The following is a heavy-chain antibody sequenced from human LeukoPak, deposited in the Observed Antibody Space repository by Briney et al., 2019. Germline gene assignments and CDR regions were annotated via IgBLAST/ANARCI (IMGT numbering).Heavy chain of an antibody. V-gene: IGHV4-34*01. Sequence: PSETLSLTCAVYGGSFSGYYWSWIRQPPGKGLEWIGEINHSGSTNYNPSLKSRVTMSVYTSKKQFSLKLGSVTAADTAVYYCAGGNYDILTGYYGGDCWGQGTLVTVSS. J-gene: IGHJ4*02. CDR3: AGGNYDILTGYYGGDC. CDR1: GGSFSGYY. D-gene: IGHD3-9*01. CDR2: INHSGST.